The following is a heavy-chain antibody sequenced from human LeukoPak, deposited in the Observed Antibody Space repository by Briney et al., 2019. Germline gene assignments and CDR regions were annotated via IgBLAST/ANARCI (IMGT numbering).Heavy chain of an antibody. Sequence: SETLSLTCTVSGGSISSYYWSWIRQPPGKGLEWIGYIYYSGSTNYNPSLKSRVTISVDTSKNQFSLKLSSVTAADTAVYYCARHEVMMHWFDPWGQGTLVTVSS. V-gene: IGHV4-59*08. CDR1: GGSISSYY. CDR2: IYYSGST. J-gene: IGHJ5*02. D-gene: IGHD3-16*01. CDR3: ARHEVMMHWFDP.